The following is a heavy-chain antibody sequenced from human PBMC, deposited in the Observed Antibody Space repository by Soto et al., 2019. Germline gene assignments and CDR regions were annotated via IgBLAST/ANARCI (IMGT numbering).Heavy chain of an antibody. V-gene: IGHV1-69*06. CDR1: GGTFSSYA. J-gene: IGHJ4*02. Sequence: GASVKVSCKASGGTFSSYAISWVRQAPGQGLEWMGGIIPIFGTANYAQKFQGRVTITADKSTSTAYMELSSLRSEDTAVYYCARIPTYDILTGLVYWGQGTLVTVSS. CDR3: ARIPTYDILTGLVY. D-gene: IGHD3-9*01. CDR2: IIPIFGTA.